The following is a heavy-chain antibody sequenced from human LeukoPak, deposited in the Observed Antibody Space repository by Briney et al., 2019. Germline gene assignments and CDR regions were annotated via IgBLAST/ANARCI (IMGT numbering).Heavy chain of an antibody. CDR2: INGDGRNI. V-gene: IGHV3-74*01. CDR1: GFTFSSYW. J-gene: IGHJ6*03. D-gene: IGHD2-2*01. CDR3: ARAGCSSTSCYYYMDV. Sequence: GGSLRLSCVASGFTFSSYWMHWVRRDPRKGLVWVSRINGDGRNINYADSVRGRFTISRDNAKNTLYLQMNSLRAEDTAVYYCARAGCSSTSCYYYMDVWGKGTTVTVSS.